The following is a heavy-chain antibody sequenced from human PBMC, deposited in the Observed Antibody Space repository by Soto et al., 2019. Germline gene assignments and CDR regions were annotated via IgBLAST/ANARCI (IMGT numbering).Heavy chain of an antibody. V-gene: IGHV4-30-4*01. D-gene: IGHD2-15*01. CDR1: GGSISSGDYY. CDR2: IYYSGGT. CDR3: ARLVQLLQGRWFDP. Sequence: SETLSLTCTVSGGSISSGDYYWSWIRQPPGKGLEWIGYIYYSGGTYYNPSLKSRVTISVDTSKNQFSLKLSSVTAADTPVYYCARLVQLLQGRWFDPWGQGTLVTVSS. J-gene: IGHJ5*02.